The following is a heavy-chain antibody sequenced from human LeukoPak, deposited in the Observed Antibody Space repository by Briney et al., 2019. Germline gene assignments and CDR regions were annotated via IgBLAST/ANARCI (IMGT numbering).Heavy chain of an antibody. CDR2: IKSKTEGETT. Sequence: GGSLRLSCAASGFTFSNAWMSWVRQAPGKGLEWVGRIKSKTEGETTDYAAPVKGRFTISRDDSKNTLYLEMNSLKTEDTAVYFCTTEKTYYDYVRGSSTEVYLSGIDYWGQGTLVTVSS. CDR1: GFTFSNAW. D-gene: IGHD3-16*01. CDR3: TTEKTYYDYVRGSSTEVYLSGIDY. V-gene: IGHV3-15*01. J-gene: IGHJ4*02.